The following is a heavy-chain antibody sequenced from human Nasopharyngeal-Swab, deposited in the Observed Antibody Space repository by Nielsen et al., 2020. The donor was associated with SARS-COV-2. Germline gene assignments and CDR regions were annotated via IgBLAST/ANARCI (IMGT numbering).Heavy chain of an antibody. CDR2: ISYDGSNK. V-gene: IGHV3-30*18. D-gene: IGHD6-19*01. J-gene: IGHJ4*02. Sequence: GGSLRLSCAASGFTFSSYGMHWVRQAPGKGLEWVAVISYDGSNKYYADSVKGRFTISRDNSKNTLYLQMNSLRAEDTAVYYCAKGPKWLVQNFDYWGQGTLVTVSS. CDR1: GFTFSSYG. CDR3: AKGPKWLVQNFDY.